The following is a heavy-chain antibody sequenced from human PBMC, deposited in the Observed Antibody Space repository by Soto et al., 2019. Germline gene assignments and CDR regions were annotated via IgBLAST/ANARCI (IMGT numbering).Heavy chain of an antibody. D-gene: IGHD2-15*01. CDR1: GGSFSGYY. J-gene: IGHJ3*02. V-gene: IGHV4-34*01. CDR3: ARHKKKRIVVVVAATSHVHAFDI. Sequence: SETLSLTCAVYGGSFSGYYWSWIRQPPGKGLEWIGEINHSGSTNYNPSLKSRVTISVDTSKNQFSLKLSSVTAADTAVYYCARHKKKRIVVVVAATSHVHAFDIWAQGKMVTVSS. CDR2: INHSGST.